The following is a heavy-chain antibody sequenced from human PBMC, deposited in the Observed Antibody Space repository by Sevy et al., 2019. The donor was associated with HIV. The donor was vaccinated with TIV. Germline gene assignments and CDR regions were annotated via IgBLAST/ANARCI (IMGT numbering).Heavy chain of an antibody. J-gene: IGHJ6*03. CDR3: AKADYYYYYMDV. Sequence: GSLRLSCAASGFTFSSYAMSWVRQAPGKGLEWVSAISGSGGSTYYADSVKGRFTISRDNSKNTLYLQMNSLRAEDTAVYYCAKADYYYYYMDVWGKGTTVTVSS. CDR2: ISGSGGST. CDR1: GFTFSSYA. V-gene: IGHV3-23*01.